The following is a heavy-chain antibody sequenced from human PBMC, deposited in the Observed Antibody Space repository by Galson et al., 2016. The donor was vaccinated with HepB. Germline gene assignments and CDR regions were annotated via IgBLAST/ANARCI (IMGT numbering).Heavy chain of an antibody. CDR3: AKERSDGAGSDY. Sequence: SLRLSCAASGFTFEIYRMTWVRQAPGKGLEWVSTIIGSDYSTYYGESVKGRFTISRDNSKNTLYLQMNSLRDEDTALYYCAKERSDGAGSDYWGQGTLVTVSS. V-gene: IGHV3-23*01. CDR2: IIGSDYST. J-gene: IGHJ4*02. D-gene: IGHD4/OR15-4a*01. CDR1: GFTFEIYR.